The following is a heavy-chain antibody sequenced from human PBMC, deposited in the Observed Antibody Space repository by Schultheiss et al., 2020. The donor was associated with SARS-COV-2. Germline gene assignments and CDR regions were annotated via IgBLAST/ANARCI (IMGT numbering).Heavy chain of an antibody. Sequence: GGSLRLSCAASGFTFSSYWMHWVRQAPGKGLEWVAVISYDGSNKYYADSVKGRFTISRDNSKNTLYLQMNSLRAEDTAVYYCARDLVYSYRREYYFDYWGQGTLVTVSS. J-gene: IGHJ4*02. V-gene: IGHV3-30*03. CDR2: ISYDGSNK. D-gene: IGHD5-18*01. CDR3: ARDLVYSYRREYYFDY. CDR1: GFTFSSYW.